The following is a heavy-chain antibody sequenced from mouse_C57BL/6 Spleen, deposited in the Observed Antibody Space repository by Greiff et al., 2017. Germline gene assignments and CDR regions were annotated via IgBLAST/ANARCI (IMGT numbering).Heavy chain of an antibody. CDR2: IYPGDGDT. V-gene: IGHV1-80*01. Sequence: QVQLKQSGAELVKPGASVKISCKASGYAFSSYWMNWVKQRPGKGLEWIGQIYPGDGDTNYNGKFKGKATLTADKSSSTAYMQLSSLTSEDSAVYFCARDGPYYAMDYWGQGTSVTVSS. D-gene: IGHD2-3*01. CDR3: ARDGPYYAMDY. J-gene: IGHJ4*01. CDR1: GYAFSSYW.